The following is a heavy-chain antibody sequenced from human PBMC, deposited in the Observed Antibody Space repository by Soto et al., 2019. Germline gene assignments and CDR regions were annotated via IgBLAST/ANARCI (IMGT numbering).Heavy chain of an antibody. CDR1: RLIFSDYY. J-gene: IGHJ6*02. V-gene: IGHV3-11*01. D-gene: IGHD6-25*01. CDR3: ARGAITGYHHYYYALDV. CDR2: ITSSGTAI. Sequence: PGGSLRLSCAASRLIFSDYYMSWIRQAPGKGLEWVSHITSSGTAIYYADSVKGRFTISRDNARNSLHLQMNSLRAEDTAVYYCARGAITGYHHYYYALDVWGQGTTVTVSS.